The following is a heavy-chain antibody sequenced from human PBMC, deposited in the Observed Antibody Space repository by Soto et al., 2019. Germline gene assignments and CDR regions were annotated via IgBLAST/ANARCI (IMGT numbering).Heavy chain of an antibody. CDR2: IFFTGSA. CDR3: ARDGHGMDV. CDR1: GGSVSTGSYD. Sequence: SETLSLTCTVSGGSVSTGSYDWSWIRQPPGKGLEWIGKIFFTGSAHYNPSLRNRVTMSVDTSKDQFSLTLTSVTAADTAVYYCARDGHGMDVWGQGTQATVSS. J-gene: IGHJ6*02. V-gene: IGHV4-61*01.